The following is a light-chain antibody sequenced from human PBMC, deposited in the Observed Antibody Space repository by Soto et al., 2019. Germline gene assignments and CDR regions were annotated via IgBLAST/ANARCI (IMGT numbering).Light chain of an antibody. Sequence: QSALTQPPSVSGSPGQSVTISCTGTSSDVGSYNRVSWYQQPPGTAPKLIIYEVGNRPSGVPDRFSGSKSGNTASLTISGLQAEDEADYYCCSWTSNSLWLFGGGTQLTVL. J-gene: IGLJ3*02. V-gene: IGLV2-18*02. CDR3: CSWTSNSLWL. CDR1: SSDVGSYNR. CDR2: EVG.